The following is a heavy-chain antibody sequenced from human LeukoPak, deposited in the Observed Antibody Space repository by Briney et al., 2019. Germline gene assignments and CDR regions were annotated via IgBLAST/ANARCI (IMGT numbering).Heavy chain of an antibody. CDR1: GGSFSGYY. Sequence: PSETLSLTCAVYGGSFSGYYWSWIRQPPGKGLEWIGEVNHSGSTNYNPSLKSRVTISVDTSKNQFSLKLSSVTAADTAVYYCARDRYYYDSSGNDAFDIWGQGTMVTVSS. J-gene: IGHJ3*02. D-gene: IGHD3-22*01. CDR3: ARDRYYYDSSGNDAFDI. CDR2: VNHSGST. V-gene: IGHV4-34*01.